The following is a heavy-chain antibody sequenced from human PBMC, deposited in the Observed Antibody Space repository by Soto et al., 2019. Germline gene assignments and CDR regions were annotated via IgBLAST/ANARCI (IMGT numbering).Heavy chain of an antibody. Sequence: KTSETLSLTCTVSGGSISSGDYYWSWIRQPPGKGLEWIGYIYYSGSTYYNPSLKSRVTISVDTSKNQFSLKLSPVTAADTAVYYCARERNMGGYGGNSKSGGRFDPWGQGTLVTVSS. CDR1: GGSISSGDYY. J-gene: IGHJ5*02. D-gene: IGHD2-21*02. CDR3: ARERNMGGYGGNSKSGGRFDP. V-gene: IGHV4-30-4*01. CDR2: IYYSGST.